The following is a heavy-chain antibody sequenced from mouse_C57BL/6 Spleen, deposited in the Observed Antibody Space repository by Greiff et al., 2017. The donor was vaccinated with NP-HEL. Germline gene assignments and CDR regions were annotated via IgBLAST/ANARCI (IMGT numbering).Heavy chain of an antibody. CDR1: GFNIKDYY. CDR2: IDPEGGET. J-gene: IGHJ1*03. Sequence: VQLKQSGAELVKPGASVKLSCTASGFNIKDYYMHWVKQRTEQGLEWIGRIDPEGGETKYAPKFQGKATITADTSSNTAYLQLSSLTSEDTAVYYCARWGYDYAWYFDVWGTGTTVTVSS. D-gene: IGHD2-4*01. CDR3: ARWGYDYAWYFDV. V-gene: IGHV14-2*01.